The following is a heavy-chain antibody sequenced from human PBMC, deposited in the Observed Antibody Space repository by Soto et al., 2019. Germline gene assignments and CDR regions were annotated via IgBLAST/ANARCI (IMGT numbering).Heavy chain of an antibody. V-gene: IGHV4-34*01. J-gene: IGHJ5*02. CDR1: GGSFSGYY. CDR3: ARGRTGYYYDSSGYYH. CDR2: INHSGST. Sequence: PSETLSLTCAVYGGSFSGYYWSWIRQPPGKGLEWIGEINHSGSTNYNPSLKSRVTISVDTSKNQFSLKLSSVTAADTAVYYCARGRTGYYYDSSGYYHWGQGTLVTVSS. D-gene: IGHD3-22*01.